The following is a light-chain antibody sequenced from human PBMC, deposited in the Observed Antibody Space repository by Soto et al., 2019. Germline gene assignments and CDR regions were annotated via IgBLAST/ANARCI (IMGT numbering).Light chain of an antibody. V-gene: IGKV1-9*01. J-gene: IGKJ4*01. CDR1: QGISSH. CDR2: SAS. CDR3: QQLNSYPFT. Sequence: IQLTQSPSSLSAFVGDRVSITCRASQGISSHLAWYQQKPGKAPKLLIYSASTLQSGVPSRFSGIGSGTDFTLTISSLQPEDFATYLCQQLNSYPFTFGGGTKVEIK.